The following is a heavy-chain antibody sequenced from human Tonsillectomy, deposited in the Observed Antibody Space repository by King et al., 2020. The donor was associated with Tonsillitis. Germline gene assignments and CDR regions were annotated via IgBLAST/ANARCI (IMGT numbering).Heavy chain of an antibody. V-gene: IGHV3-48*02. CDR2: ISSSSSTI. J-gene: IGHJ6*02. Sequence: VQLVESGGGLVQPGGSLRLSCAASGFTFSSYSMNWVRQAPGKGLEWVSYISSSSSTIYYADSVKGRFTISRDNAKNSLYLQMNSLRDEDTAVYYCARDVTTSSGYLSYYYYGMDVWGQGTTVTVSS. D-gene: IGHD3-22*01. CDR3: ARDVTTSSGYLSYYYYGMDV. CDR1: GFTFSSYS.